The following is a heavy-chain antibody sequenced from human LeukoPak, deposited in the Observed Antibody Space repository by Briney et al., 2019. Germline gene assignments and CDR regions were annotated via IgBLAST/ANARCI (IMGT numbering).Heavy chain of an antibody. Sequence: SETLSLTCTVSGGSISSYYWSWIRQPPGKGLEWIGYIYYSGSTNYNPSLKSRVTISVDTSKNQFSLKLSSVTAADTAVYYCARDMTGYYFFDYWGQGTLVTVSS. D-gene: IGHD3-9*01. V-gene: IGHV4-59*12. J-gene: IGHJ4*02. CDR3: ARDMTGYYFFDY. CDR1: GGSISSYY. CDR2: IYYSGST.